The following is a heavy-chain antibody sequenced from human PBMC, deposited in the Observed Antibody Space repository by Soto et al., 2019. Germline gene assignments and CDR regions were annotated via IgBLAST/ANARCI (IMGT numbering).Heavy chain of an antibody. CDR3: ARAVYCSSTSGYSVDY. J-gene: IGHJ4*02. D-gene: IGHD2-2*01. CDR2: ISSNGGST. Sequence: EVQLVESGGGLVQPGGSLRLSCAASGFTFSSYAMHWVRQAPGKGLEYVSAISSNGGSTYYANSVKGRFTISRDNSKKXPYLQMRSLRAEDMAVYYCARAVYCSSTSGYSVDYWGQGTLVTVSS. V-gene: IGHV3-64*01. CDR1: GFTFSSYA.